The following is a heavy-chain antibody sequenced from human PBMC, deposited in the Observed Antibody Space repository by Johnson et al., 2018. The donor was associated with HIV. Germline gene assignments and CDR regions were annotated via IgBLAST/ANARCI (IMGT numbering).Heavy chain of an antibody. V-gene: IGHV3-30-3*02. CDR2: ISYDGSNK. Sequence: QVQLVESGGGVVQPGGSLRLSCAASGFTFSSYAMHWVRQAPGKGLEWVAVISYDGSNKYYPDSVKGRFTISRDNSKNTLYLQMDSLRAEETAVYYCAKIRTSGTGDAFDIWGQGTMVTVSS. J-gene: IGHJ3*02. CDR1: GFTFSSYA. CDR3: AKIRTSGTGDAFDI. D-gene: IGHD1-14*01.